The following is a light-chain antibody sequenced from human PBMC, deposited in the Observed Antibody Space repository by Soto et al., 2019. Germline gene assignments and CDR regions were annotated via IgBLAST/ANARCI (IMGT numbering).Light chain of an antibody. J-gene: IGLJ3*02. CDR3: LLSYSNSRV. CDR2: DTS. V-gene: IGLV7-46*01. Sequence: QAVVTQKPSLTVSPGGTVTLTCASSTETVTSGHYPYWLQQKPGQAPTTLIYDTSKKHSWTLARFSGSLLGGKAALTLSGAQPEDEADYYCLLSYSNSRVFGGGTKVTVL. CDR1: TETVTSGHY.